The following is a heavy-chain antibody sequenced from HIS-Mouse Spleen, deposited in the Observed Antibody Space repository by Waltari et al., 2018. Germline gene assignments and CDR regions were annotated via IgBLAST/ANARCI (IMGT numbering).Heavy chain of an antibody. CDR1: RGSIRSISYY. CDR3: AREIPYSSSWYDWYFDL. CDR2: IYYSGST. J-gene: IGHJ2*01. D-gene: IGHD6-13*01. Sequence: QLQLQESGPGLVKPSDTLPLTSTVSRGSIRSISYYLGWIRQPPGKGLEWIGSIYYSGSTYYNPSLKSRVTISVDTSKNQFSLKLSSVTAADTAVYYCAREIPYSSSWYDWYFDLWGRGTLVTVSS. V-gene: IGHV4-39*07.